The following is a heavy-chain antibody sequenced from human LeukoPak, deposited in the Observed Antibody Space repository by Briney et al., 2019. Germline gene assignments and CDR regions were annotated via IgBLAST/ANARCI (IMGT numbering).Heavy chain of an antibody. J-gene: IGHJ6*03. CDR2: IYTSGST. CDR1: GGTISNYY. Sequence: AGTLSLTCTVSGGTISNYYWSWIRQPPGKGLEWIGYIYTSGSTNYKPSLKSRVTISVDTDKNQFSLKLSSVTAADTAVYYCASAASNYYYYYMDVWGKGTTVTVSS. CDR3: ASAASNYYYYYMDV. V-gene: IGHV4-4*09. D-gene: IGHD2-2*01.